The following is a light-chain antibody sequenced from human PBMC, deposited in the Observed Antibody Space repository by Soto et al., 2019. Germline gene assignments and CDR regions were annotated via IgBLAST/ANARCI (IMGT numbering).Light chain of an antibody. V-gene: IGLV2-18*01. J-gene: IGLJ1*01. CDR1: SSDVGSNDR. CDR2: EVT. Sequence: QSVLTQPPSVSGSPGQSVTISCTGTSSDVGSNDRVSWYQQPPGAAPKLMIYEVTNRPSGVPGRFSGSKSGNTASLTISGLQAEDEADYYCTLYTRSTTIVFGTGTKVTVL. CDR3: TLYTRSTTIV.